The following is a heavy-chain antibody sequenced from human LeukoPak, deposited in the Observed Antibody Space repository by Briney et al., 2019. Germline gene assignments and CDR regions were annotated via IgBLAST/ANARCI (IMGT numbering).Heavy chain of an antibody. J-gene: IGHJ4*02. CDR2: ISTKSDYI. CDR3: ARVGGEYVVSDY. Sequence: GGSLRLSCAGSGFTFRYYSMTWVRQAPGKGLEWVSSISTKSDYIHYADSVKGRFTISRDNANNSVYLQMNSLTAEDTAVYYCARVGGEYVVSDYWGQGTLVAVSS. D-gene: IGHD3-16*01. V-gene: IGHV3-21*01. CDR1: GFTFRYYS.